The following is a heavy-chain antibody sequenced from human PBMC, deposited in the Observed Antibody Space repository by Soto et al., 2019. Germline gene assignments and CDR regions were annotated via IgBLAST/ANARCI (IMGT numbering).Heavy chain of an antibody. CDR3: ASGYCSGGSCYPYYFDY. V-gene: IGHV3-23*01. D-gene: IGHD2-15*01. J-gene: IGHJ4*02. CDR1: GFTFSSYA. CDR2: ISGSGGST. Sequence: PGGSLRLSCAASGFTFSSYAMSWVRQAPGKGLEWVSAISGSGGSTYYADSVKGRFTISRDNSKNTLYLQMNSLRAEDTAVYYCASGYCSGGSCYPYYFDYWGQGILVTVSS.